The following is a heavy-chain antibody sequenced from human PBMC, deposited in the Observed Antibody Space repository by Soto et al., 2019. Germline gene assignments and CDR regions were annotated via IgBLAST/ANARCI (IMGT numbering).Heavy chain of an antibody. CDR3: ARDPKSGNQKLYFDY. D-gene: IGHD1-26*01. CDR2: VSGSGNTQ. V-gene: IGHV3-48*02. CDR1: GFSFRSYS. Sequence: GGSLRLSCVASGFSFRSYSMNWVRQAPGKGPEWVAYVSGSGNTQYYADPVKGRFTISRDNAMQSLYLQLNSLRDEDTAVYYCARDPKSGNQKLYFDYWGQGALVTVSS. J-gene: IGHJ4*02.